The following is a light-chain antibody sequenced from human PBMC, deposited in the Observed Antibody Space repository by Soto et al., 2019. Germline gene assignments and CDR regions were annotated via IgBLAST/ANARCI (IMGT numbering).Light chain of an antibody. CDR1: QSVNSN. CDR2: DAS. J-gene: IGKJ4*01. V-gene: IGKV3-15*01. CDR3: QQYSYWPPLT. Sequence: EIVMTQSPATLSVSPGERATLSCRASQSVNSNLAWYRQKPGQAPRLLISDASTRATGVPARFSGSGSGTEFTLTISSLQSEDSGMYLCQQYSYWPPLTFGGGTKVEIK.